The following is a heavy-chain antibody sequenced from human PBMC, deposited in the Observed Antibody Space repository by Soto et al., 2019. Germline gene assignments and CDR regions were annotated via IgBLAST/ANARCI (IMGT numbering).Heavy chain of an antibody. CDR3: AREAFGELFIHYYYYYGMDV. Sequence: SETLSLTCTVSGGSISSSSYYWGWIRQPPGKGLEWIGSIYYSGSTYYNPSLKSRVTISVDTSKNQFSLKLSSVTAADTAVYYCAREAFGELFIHYYYYYGMDVWGQGTTVTVSS. D-gene: IGHD3-10*01. V-gene: IGHV4-39*02. CDR1: GGSISSSSYY. J-gene: IGHJ6*02. CDR2: IYYSGST.